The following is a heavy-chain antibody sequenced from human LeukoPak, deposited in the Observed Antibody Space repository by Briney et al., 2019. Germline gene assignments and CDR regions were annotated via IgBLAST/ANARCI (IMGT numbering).Heavy chain of an antibody. CDR1: GFTFSSYS. Sequence: GGSLRLSCAASGFTFSSYSMNWVRQAPGKGLEWVSYISSSSSTIYYADSVKGRFTISRDNAKNSLYLQMNSLRAEDTAVYYCARDSSDYVFDYWGQGTLVTVSS. J-gene: IGHJ4*02. CDR3: ARDSSDYVFDY. CDR2: ISSSSSTI. D-gene: IGHD5-12*01. V-gene: IGHV3-48*01.